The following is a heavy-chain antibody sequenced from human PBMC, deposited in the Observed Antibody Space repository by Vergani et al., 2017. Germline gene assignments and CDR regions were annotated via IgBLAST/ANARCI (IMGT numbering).Heavy chain of an antibody. V-gene: IGHV3-15*01. CDR1: GFTFSSYA. CDR3: TTDRGQGGYYYYYMDV. J-gene: IGHJ6*03. Sequence: VQLVESGGGVVQPGRSLRLSCAASGFTFSSYAMHWVRQAPGKGLEWVGRIKSKTDGGTTDYAAPVKGRFTISRDDSKNTLYLQMNSLKTEDTAVYYCTTDRGQGGYYYYYMDVWGKGTTVTVSS. CDR2: IKSKTDGGTT. D-gene: IGHD3-10*01.